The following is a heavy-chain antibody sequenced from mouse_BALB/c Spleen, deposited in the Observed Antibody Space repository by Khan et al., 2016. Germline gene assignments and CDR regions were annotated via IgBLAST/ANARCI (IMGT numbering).Heavy chain of an antibody. Sequence: QLEESGPGLVKPSQSLSLTCTVTGYSITSDYAWNWIRQFPGNKLEWMGYISYSGSTSYNPSLKSRISITRDTSKNPFFLHLNSVTTVDTATCYSGRSRNYGNSPAWFAYWGQGTLVTVSA. J-gene: IGHJ3*01. CDR3: GRSRNYGNSPAWFAY. D-gene: IGHD1-1*01. V-gene: IGHV3-2*02. CDR1: GYSITSDYA. CDR2: ISYSGST.